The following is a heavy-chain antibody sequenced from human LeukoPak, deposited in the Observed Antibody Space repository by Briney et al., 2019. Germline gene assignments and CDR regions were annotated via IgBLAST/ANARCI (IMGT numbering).Heavy chain of an antibody. J-gene: IGHJ2*01. Sequence: ASGPVLVKPTETLSLTCTVSDLSVNKDFMGVSWVRQPPGKALEWLAHILSNDEKSYSPSLRSRLTISKDTSKSQVVLTMTDMEPADTATYFCARKLGYCGTADCYTYDVWGRGTLVTVSS. CDR2: ILSNDEK. V-gene: IGHV2-26*01. D-gene: IGHD2-2*02. CDR3: ARKLGYCGTADCYTYDV. CDR1: DLSVNKDFMG.